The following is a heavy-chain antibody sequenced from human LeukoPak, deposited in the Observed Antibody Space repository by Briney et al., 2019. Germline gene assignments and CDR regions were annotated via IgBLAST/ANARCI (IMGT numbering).Heavy chain of an antibody. J-gene: IGHJ4*02. D-gene: IGHD6-19*01. V-gene: IGHV3-7*02. Sequence: GGSLRLSCAASGFTFSNFWMSWVRQAPGKGLEWVANIKQDGSEKYYVDSVKGRFTISRDNAKNSLYLQMNSLRAEDTAVFYCASSRALGEQWLLYWGQGTLVTVSS. CDR3: ASSRALGEQWLLY. CDR2: IKQDGSEK. CDR1: GFTFSNFW.